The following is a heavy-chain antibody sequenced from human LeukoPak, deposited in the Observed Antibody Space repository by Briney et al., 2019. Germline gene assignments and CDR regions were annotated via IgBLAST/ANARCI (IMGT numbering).Heavy chain of an antibody. Sequence: GGSLRLSCAASGFTFSSYSMNWVRQAPGKGLEWVSYISSSSSTIYYADSVKSRFTISRDNAKNSLYLQMNSLRAEDTAVYYCAREGLVGATRLDYWGQGTLVTVSS. J-gene: IGHJ4*02. CDR3: AREGLVGATRLDY. V-gene: IGHV3-48*01. D-gene: IGHD1-26*01. CDR2: ISSSSSTI. CDR1: GFTFSSYS.